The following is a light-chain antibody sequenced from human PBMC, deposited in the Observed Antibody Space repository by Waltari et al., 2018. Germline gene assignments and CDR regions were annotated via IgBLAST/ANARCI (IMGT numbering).Light chain of an antibody. CDR3: HQYGSSPPT. Sequence: EIVLTQSPGTLSLSPGERATLSCRASQSVSSNYFAWYQQKPGQAPRLLIYGASSRATGIPDRFSGSGSGTDFTLTISRLEPEEFAVYYCHQYGSSPPTFGQGTKVEIK. V-gene: IGKV3-20*01. CDR1: QSVSSNY. J-gene: IGKJ1*01. CDR2: GAS.